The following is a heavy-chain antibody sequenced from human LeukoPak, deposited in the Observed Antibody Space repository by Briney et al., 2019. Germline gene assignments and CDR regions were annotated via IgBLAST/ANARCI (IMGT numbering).Heavy chain of an antibody. CDR1: GFTFSSYA. Sequence: GGSLRLSCAASGFTFSSYAMTWVRQAPGKGLEWVSVISFRGDSTYYADFAKGRFTISRDNSKNTLYLQMNSLRAEDTAVYYCAKTRPLDSSSWSHGDYWGQGTLVTVSS. J-gene: IGHJ4*02. CDR2: ISFRGDST. CDR3: AKTRPLDSSSWSHGDY. D-gene: IGHD6-13*01. V-gene: IGHV3-23*01.